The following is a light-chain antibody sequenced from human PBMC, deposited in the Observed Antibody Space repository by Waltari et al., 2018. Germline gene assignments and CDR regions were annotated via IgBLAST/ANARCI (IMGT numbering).Light chain of an antibody. CDR1: QSLVHSDGNTY. J-gene: IGKJ1*01. Sequence: DVVMTQSPLSLPVTLGQPASISCMSSQSLVHSDGNTYLSWFQQRPGQSPRRLIYKVSNRDSGVPDRFSGSGSGTDFTLKISRVEAEDVGVYYCMQGTHWPPWTFGQGTKVEIQ. CDR2: KVS. CDR3: MQGTHWPPWT. V-gene: IGKV2-30*02.